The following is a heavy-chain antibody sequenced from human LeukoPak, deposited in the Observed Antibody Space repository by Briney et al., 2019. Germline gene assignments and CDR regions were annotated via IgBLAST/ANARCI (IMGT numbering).Heavy chain of an antibody. D-gene: IGHD5-18*01. J-gene: IGHJ5*02. CDR1: GFTFSSYS. V-gene: IGHV3-21*01. CDR2: ISSSSSYI. CDR3: ARDTSGYGSFDP. Sequence: GGSLRLSCAASGFTFSSYSMNWVRQAPGKGLEWVSSISSSSSYIYYADSVKGRFTISRDNAKNSLYLQMNSLRAEDTAVYYCARDTSGYGSFDPWGQGTLVTVSS.